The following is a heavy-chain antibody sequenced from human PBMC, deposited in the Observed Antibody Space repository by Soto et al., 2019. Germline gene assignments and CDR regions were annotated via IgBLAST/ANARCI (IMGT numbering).Heavy chain of an antibody. CDR1: GFTFSSYG. Sequence: QVQLVESGGGVVQPGRSLRLSCAASGFTFSSYGMHWVRQGPGKGLEWVAVISNDGRNKYYADSVKGRFTISRDNSNNTLYLQMNGLRIADAAAYHCAKEERQRMFGMAALHYLGHGILVT. V-gene: IGHV3-30*18. CDR3: AKEERQRMFGMAALHY. D-gene: IGHD3-3*01. J-gene: IGHJ4*01. CDR2: ISNDGRNK.